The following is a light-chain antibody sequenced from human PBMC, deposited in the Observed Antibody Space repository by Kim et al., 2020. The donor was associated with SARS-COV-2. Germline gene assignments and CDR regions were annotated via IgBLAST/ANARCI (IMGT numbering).Light chain of an antibody. J-gene: IGLJ1*01. CDR3: CSYAGSPPYV. CDR2: DVT. CDR1: SGDVGLYNY. V-gene: IGLV2-11*01. Sequence: QSALTQPRSVSGSPGQSVTISCTGTSGDVGLYNYVSWYQQHPGKAPKLMIYDVTERPSGVPDRFSASKSGNTASLTISGLQAEDEADYYCCSYAGSPPYVFGTGTKVTVL.